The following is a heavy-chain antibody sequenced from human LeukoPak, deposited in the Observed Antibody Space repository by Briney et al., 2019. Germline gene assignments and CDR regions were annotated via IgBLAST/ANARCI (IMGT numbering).Heavy chain of an antibody. Sequence: GASVKVSCKASGCTFSSYAISWVRQAPGQGLEWMGGIIPIFGTANYAQKFQGRVTITADKSTSTAYMELSSLRSEDTAVYYCAREGYSSSWEGVDYWGQGTLVTVSS. D-gene: IGHD6-13*01. V-gene: IGHV1-69*06. CDR2: IIPIFGTA. CDR3: AREGYSSSWEGVDY. J-gene: IGHJ4*02. CDR1: GCTFSSYA.